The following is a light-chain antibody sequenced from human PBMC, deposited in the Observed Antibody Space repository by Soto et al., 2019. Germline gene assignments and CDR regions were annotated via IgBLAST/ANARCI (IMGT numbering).Light chain of an antibody. CDR2: GAS. Sequence: EIVLTQSPGTLSLSPGERATVSCRASQSVSSSYLAWYQQKPGQAPRLLIYGASSRATGIPDRFSGSGSGTDFTLTISRLEPEDFAVYYCQQYGGSPITFGQGTRLEIK. V-gene: IGKV3-20*01. CDR1: QSVSSSY. J-gene: IGKJ5*01. CDR3: QQYGGSPIT.